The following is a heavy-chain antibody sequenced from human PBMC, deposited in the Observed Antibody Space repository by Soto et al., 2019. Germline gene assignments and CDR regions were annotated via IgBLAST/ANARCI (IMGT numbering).Heavy chain of an antibody. Sequence: EVQLVESGGDLVQPGGSLRLSCAASGFTFSTYSMNWVRQAPGKGLEWVSYISSGSSSIFYADSVKGRFTISRDNAKNSLYLQMNSLRDEDTAEYYCARTASSSWFAFDHWGQGTLVTVSS. V-gene: IGHV3-48*02. D-gene: IGHD6-13*01. CDR1: GFTFSTYS. J-gene: IGHJ4*02. CDR3: ARTASSSWFAFDH. CDR2: ISSGSSSI.